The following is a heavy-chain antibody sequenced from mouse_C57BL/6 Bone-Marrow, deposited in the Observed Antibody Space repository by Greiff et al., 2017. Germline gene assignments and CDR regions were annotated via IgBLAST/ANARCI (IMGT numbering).Heavy chain of an antibody. CDR1: GYTFTSYW. CDR3: ARDSYYYGSSLFAY. CDR2: IDPSDSYT. V-gene: IGHV1-69*01. Sequence: VQLQQPGAELVMPGASVKLSCKASGYTFTSYWMHWVKQRPGQGLEWIGEIDPSDSYTTYNQKFKGKSTLTVDKSSSTAYMQLSSLTSEDSAVYYCARDSYYYGSSLFAYWGQGTLVTVSA. J-gene: IGHJ3*01. D-gene: IGHD1-1*01.